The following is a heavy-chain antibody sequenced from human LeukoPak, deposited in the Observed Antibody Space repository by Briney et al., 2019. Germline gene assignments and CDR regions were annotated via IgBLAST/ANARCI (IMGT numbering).Heavy chain of an antibody. CDR2: IYYSGST. D-gene: IGHD5-18*01. CDR3: ATRGEGISSYGYVY. J-gene: IGHJ4*02. V-gene: IGHV4-61*01. CDR1: GGSVSSGSYY. Sequence: SETLSLTCTVSGGSVSSGSYYWSWIRQPPGKGLEWIGYIYYSGSTNYNPSLKSRVTISVDTSKNQFSLKLSSVTAADTAVYYCATRGEGISSYGYVYWGQGTLVTVSP.